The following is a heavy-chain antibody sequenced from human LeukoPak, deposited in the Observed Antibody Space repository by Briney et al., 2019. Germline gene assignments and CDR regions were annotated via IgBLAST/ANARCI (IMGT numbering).Heavy chain of an antibody. Sequence: SETLSLTCTVSGYSISSGYYWGWIRQPPGKGLEWIGSIYHSGSTYYNPSLKSRVTISVDTSKNQFSLKLSSVTAADTAVYYCARHYGDFHYYYYYMDVWGKGTTVTVSS. CDR2: IYHSGST. J-gene: IGHJ6*03. D-gene: IGHD4-17*01. CDR3: ARHYGDFHYYYYYMDV. CDR1: GYSISSGYY. V-gene: IGHV4-38-2*02.